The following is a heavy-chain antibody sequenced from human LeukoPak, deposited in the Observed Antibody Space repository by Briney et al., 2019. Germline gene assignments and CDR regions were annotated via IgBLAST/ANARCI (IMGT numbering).Heavy chain of an antibody. CDR3: ARHRPPDFRIQLWLVLGPPDL. D-gene: IGHD5-18*01. Sequence: SETLSLTCTVSGGSLSSSSYYWGWIRQPPGKGLEWIGSIYYSGSTYYNPSLKSRVTISVDTSKNQFSLKLSSVTAADTAVYYCARHRPPDFRIQLWLVLGPPDLWGRGTLVTVSS. V-gene: IGHV4-39*01. J-gene: IGHJ2*01. CDR1: GGSLSSSSYY. CDR2: IYYSGST.